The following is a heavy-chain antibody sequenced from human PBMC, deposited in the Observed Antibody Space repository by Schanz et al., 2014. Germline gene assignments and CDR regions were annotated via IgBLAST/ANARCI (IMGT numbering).Heavy chain of an antibody. CDR2: IRSNVNNK. D-gene: IGHD3-3*01. Sequence: QVQLMESGGGVVQPGGSLRLSCEASGFTFSNYDFQWVRQAPGKGLDWGALIRSNVNNKYYADSVKGRFTISRDNSKGTVSLQMNSLRAEDTAVFYCARVGGTYYDFWSGVPPTVMHDGFDIWGQGTMVTVS. CDR3: ARVGGTYYDFWSGVPPTVMHDGFDI. J-gene: IGHJ3*02. CDR1: GFTFSNYD. V-gene: IGHV3-30*02.